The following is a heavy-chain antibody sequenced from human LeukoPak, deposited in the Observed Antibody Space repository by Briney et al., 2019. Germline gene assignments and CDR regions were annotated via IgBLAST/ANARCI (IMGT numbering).Heavy chain of an antibody. J-gene: IGHJ5*02. CDR1: GFTSTTYG. Sequence: ASVKVSCKASGFTSTTYGISWVRQAPGQGLEWMGWISAYNGNTKYPRNFQGRVTMTTDTSTSTAYMELRSLRSDDTAVYYCARDINGYYYDSHGYYPTDLWGQGTLVTVSS. CDR2: ISAYNGNT. D-gene: IGHD3-22*01. V-gene: IGHV1-18*01. CDR3: ARDINGYYYDSHGYYPTDL.